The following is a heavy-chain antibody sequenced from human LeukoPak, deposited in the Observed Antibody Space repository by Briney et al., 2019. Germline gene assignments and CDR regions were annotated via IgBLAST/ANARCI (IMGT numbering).Heavy chain of an antibody. CDR1: GYSISSGYY. CDR2: LYHSGST. Sequence: SSETLSLTCAVSGYSISSGYYWGWIRQPPGKGLEWIGSLYHSGSTYYNPSLESRVTISVDTSKNQFSLKLSSVTAADTAVYYCARHNALRRYDYGGNSGLYFDLWGRGTLVTVSS. CDR3: ARHNALRRYDYGGNSGLYFDL. J-gene: IGHJ2*01. V-gene: IGHV4-38-2*01. D-gene: IGHD4-23*01.